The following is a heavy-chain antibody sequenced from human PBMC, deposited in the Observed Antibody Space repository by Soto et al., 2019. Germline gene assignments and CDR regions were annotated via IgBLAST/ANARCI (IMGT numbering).Heavy chain of an antibody. CDR2: VYDSGST. CDR3: AKWLQYGGWFDT. V-gene: IGHV4-59*01. CDR1: GAAISNYY. Sequence: QVQLLESGPRLVKSSETLSLTCTVSGAAISNYYWFWIRQAPGKGLEWIGYVYDSGSTIYNPSLKSRVAISVDTSKNQIFLNLNPVTAADTAVYYCAKWLQYGGWFDTWGQGTLVTVSS. D-gene: IGHD5-12*01. J-gene: IGHJ5*02.